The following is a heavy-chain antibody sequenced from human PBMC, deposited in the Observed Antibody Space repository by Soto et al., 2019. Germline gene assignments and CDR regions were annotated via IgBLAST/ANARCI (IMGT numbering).Heavy chain of an antibody. V-gene: IGHV1-69*06. Sequence: SVKVSCKASGGTFSSYAISWVRQAPGQGLEWMGGIIPIFGTANYAQKFQGRVTITADKSTSTAYMELSSLRSEDTAVYYCARGGGVTRIAARRDHYYYYGMDVWGQGTTVTVSS. D-gene: IGHD6-6*01. CDR2: IIPIFGTA. CDR3: ARGGGVTRIAARRDHYYYYGMDV. CDR1: GGTFSSYA. J-gene: IGHJ6*02.